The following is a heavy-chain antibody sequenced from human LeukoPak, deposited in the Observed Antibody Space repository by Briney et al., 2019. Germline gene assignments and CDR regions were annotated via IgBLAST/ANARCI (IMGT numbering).Heavy chain of an antibody. D-gene: IGHD2-2*02. CDR1: GGSFSGYY. V-gene: IGHV4-34*01. Sequence: PSETLSLTCAVYGGSFSGYYWSWIRQPPGKGLEWIGEINHSGSTNYNPSLKSRVTISVDTSKNQFSLKLSSVTAADTAVYYCARAPGYCSSTSCYSTFKYDYWGQGTLVTVSS. CDR2: INHSGST. J-gene: IGHJ4*02. CDR3: ARAPGYCSSTSCYSTFKYDY.